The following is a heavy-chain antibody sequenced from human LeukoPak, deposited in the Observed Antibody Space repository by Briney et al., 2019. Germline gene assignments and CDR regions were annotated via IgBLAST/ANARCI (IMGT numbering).Heavy chain of an antibody. Sequence: GASVKVSCKASGYTFTSYGISWVRQAPGQGLEWMGWISAYNGNTNYAQKLQGRVTMTTDTSTSTAYMELRSLRSDDTAVYYCARIEYGSSSSNWFDPWGQGTLVTVSS. CDR2: ISAYNGNT. J-gene: IGHJ5*02. D-gene: IGHD6-13*01. CDR3: ARIEYGSSSSNWFDP. CDR1: GYTFTSYG. V-gene: IGHV1-18*01.